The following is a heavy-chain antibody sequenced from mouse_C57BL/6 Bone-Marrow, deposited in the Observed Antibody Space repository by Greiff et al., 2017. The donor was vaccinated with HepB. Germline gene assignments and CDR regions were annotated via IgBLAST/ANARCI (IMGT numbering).Heavy chain of an antibody. J-gene: IGHJ4*01. CDR2: ISYDGSN. CDR1: GYSITSGYY. D-gene: IGHD2-13*01. V-gene: IGHV3-6*01. CDR3: ARGDHYAMDY. Sequence: VQLQQSGPGLVKPSQSLSLTCSVTGYSITSGYYWNWIRQFPGNKLEWMGYISYDGSNNYNPSLKNRISITRDTSKNQFVLKLNSVTTEDTATYYCARGDHYAMDYWGQGTSVTVSS.